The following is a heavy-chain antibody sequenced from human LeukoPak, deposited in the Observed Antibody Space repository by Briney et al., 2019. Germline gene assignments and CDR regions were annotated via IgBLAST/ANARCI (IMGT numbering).Heavy chain of an antibody. CDR1: GGTFSSCA. CDR3: ARDYYYVCSGWEHYFDY. J-gene: IGHJ4*02. D-gene: IGHD3-22*01. V-gene: IGHV1-69*05. CDR2: MIPIFGTA. Sequence: ASVKVSCKASGGTFSSCAISWVRQAPGQGLEWMGGMIPIFGTANYAQKFQGRVTINTDESTSTAYMELSSLRSEDTAVYYCARDYYYVCSGWEHYFDYWGQGTLVTVSS.